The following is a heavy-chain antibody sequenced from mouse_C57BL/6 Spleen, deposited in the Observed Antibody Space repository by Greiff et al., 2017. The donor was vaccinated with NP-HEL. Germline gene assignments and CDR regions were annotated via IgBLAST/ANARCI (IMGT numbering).Heavy chain of an antibody. J-gene: IGHJ2*01. CDR1: GYTFTSYT. Sequence: VQLQQSGAELARPGASVKMSCKASGYTFTSYTMHWVKQRPGQGLEWIGYINPSSGYPKYNQKFKDKATLTADKSSSTAYMQLRSLTSEDSAVYYCARRGYYYGNFDYWGQGTTLTVSS. D-gene: IGHD1-1*01. V-gene: IGHV1-4*01. CDR3: ARRGYYYGNFDY. CDR2: INPSSGYP.